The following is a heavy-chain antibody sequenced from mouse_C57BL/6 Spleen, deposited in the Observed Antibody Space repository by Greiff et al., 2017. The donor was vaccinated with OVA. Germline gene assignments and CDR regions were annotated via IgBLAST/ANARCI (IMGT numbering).Heavy chain of an antibody. D-gene: IGHD1-1*01. CDR1: GYTFTDYE. CDR2: IDPETGGT. J-gene: IGHJ1*03. V-gene: IGHV1-15*01. CDR3: TRDGSSYFDV. Sequence: VKVVESGAELVRPGASVTLSCKASGYTFTDYEMHWVKQTPVHGLEWIGAIDPETGGTAYNQKFKGKAILTADKSSSTAYMELRSLTSEDSAVYYCTRDGSSYFDVWGTGTTVTVSS.